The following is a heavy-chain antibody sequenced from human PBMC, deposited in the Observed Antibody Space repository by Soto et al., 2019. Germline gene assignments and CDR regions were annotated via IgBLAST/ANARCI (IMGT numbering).Heavy chain of an antibody. D-gene: IGHD6-13*01. CDR2: IIPILGIA. V-gene: IGHV1-69*02. J-gene: IGHJ4*02. CDR3: ARGSGYSSSWYSYYFDY. Sequence: QVQLVQSGAEVQKPGSSVKVSCKASGGTFSSYTISWVRQAPGQGLEWMGRIIPILGIANYAQKFQGRVTITADKSTSTAYMELSSLRSEDTAVYYCARGSGYSSSWYSYYFDYWGQGTLVTVSS. CDR1: GGTFSSYT.